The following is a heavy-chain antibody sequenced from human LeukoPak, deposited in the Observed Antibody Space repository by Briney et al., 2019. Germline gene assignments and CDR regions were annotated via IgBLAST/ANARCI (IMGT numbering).Heavy chain of an antibody. CDR3: ANGGGLAAAGHNFDY. D-gene: IGHD6-13*01. CDR1: GFTFINYG. J-gene: IGHJ4*02. Sequence: GGSLRLSCAASGFTFINYGMNWVRQAPGRGLEWVAMISYDGSTKNYADSVKGRFTISRDNSKNTLYLQMNSLRAEDTAVYYCANGGGLAAAGHNFDYWGQGTLVTVSS. V-gene: IGHV3-30*18. CDR2: ISYDGSTK.